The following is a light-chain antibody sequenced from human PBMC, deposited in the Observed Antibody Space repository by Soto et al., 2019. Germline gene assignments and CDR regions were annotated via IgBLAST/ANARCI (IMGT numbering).Light chain of an antibody. J-gene: IGKJ1*01. CDR1: HSVSNY. CDR2: DIS. Sequence: EIVVTLSPATVSLSTGERATLSCRTSHSVSNYLAWYQQKPGQAPRLLIYDISSRATGIPDRFSGSVSGTDFTLTITRLDPEDFAVYFCQQYGSSPRTFGQGTKVDI. CDR3: QQYGSSPRT. V-gene: IGKV3-20*01.